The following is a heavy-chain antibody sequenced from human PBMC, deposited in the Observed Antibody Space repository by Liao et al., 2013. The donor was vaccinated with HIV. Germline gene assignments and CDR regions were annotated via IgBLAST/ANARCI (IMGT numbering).Heavy chain of an antibody. Sequence: QVQLQESGPGLVKPSETLSLTCTVSGGSITSYYWSWIRQPAGKGLEWIGRIYSSGNTNYSPSLKSRVTMSVDTSKNQFSLNLTSVTAADTAIYYCARDPSFWSGPGFWGQGTLVTVSS. CDR2: IYSSGNT. CDR3: ARDPSFWSGPGF. CDR1: GGSITSYY. V-gene: IGHV4-4*07. J-gene: IGHJ4*02. D-gene: IGHD3-3*01.